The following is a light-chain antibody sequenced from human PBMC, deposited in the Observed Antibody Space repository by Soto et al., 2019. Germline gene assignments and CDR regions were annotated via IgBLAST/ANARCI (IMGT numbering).Light chain of an antibody. V-gene: IGLV1-40*01. CDR2: GNS. CDR1: SSNIGAGYD. CDR3: QSYDSSLSGHVV. Sequence: QSVLTQAPSESGAPGQRVTISCTGSSSNIGAGYDVHWYQKLPGTAPKLLIYGNSNRPSGVPDRFSGSKSGTSASLAITGLQAEDEADYYCQSYDSSLSGHVVFGGGTKLTVL. J-gene: IGLJ2*01.